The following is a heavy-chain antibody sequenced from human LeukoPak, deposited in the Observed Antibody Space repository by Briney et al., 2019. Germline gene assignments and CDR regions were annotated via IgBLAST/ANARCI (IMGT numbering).Heavy chain of an antibody. V-gene: IGHV3-15*01. Sequence: GGSLRLSCEASGLSFSNAWMTWVRQAPGKGLEWAGRIKRKTDGGTTDYAAPVKDRFTISRDDSKNTLYLQMNSLKTEDTGLYYCTTGGGCSGGTCYSIAYWGQGTLVTVSS. J-gene: IGHJ4*02. CDR1: GLSFSNAW. CDR3: TTGGGCSGGTCYSIAY. D-gene: IGHD2-15*01. CDR2: IKRKTDGGTT.